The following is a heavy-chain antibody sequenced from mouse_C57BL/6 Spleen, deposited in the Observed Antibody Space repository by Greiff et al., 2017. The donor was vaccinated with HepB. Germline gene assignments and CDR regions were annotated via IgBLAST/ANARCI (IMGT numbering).Heavy chain of an antibody. J-gene: IGHJ4*01. V-gene: IGHV1-66*01. CDR3: ARRGVYDYYCAMDY. D-gene: IGHD2-12*01. CDR1: GYSFTSYY. Sequence: QVQLQQSGPELVKPGASVKISCKASGYSFTSYYIHWVKQRPGQGLEWIGWIYPGSGNTKYNEKFMGKATLTADTSSSTAYMQLSSLTSEDSAVYYCARRGVYDYYCAMDYWCQGTSVTVSS. CDR2: IYPGSGNT.